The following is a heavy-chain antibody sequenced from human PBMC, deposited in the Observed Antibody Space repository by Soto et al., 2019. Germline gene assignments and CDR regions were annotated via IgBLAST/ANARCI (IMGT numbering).Heavy chain of an antibody. CDR1: GGSFSGYY. CDR3: ARAFLGYCSGGSCYGDDY. CDR2: INHSGST. V-gene: IGHV4-34*01. D-gene: IGHD2-15*01. Sequence: SETLSLTCAVYGGSFSGYYWSWIRQPPGKGLEWIGEINHSGSTNYNPSLKSRVTISVDTSKNQFSLKLSSVTAADTAVYYCARAFLGYCSGGSCYGDDYWGQGTLVTVSS. J-gene: IGHJ4*02.